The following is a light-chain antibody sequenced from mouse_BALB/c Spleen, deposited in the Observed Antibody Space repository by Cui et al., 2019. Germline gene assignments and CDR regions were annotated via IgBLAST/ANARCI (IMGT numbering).Light chain of an antibody. V-gene: IGKV8-28*01. CDR2: GAS. CDR1: QSLLNSGNQKNY. J-gene: IGKJ5*01. Sequence: DIVMTQSSSSLSVSAGEKVTMSCKPSQSLLNSGNQKNYLAWYQQKPGQPPKLLIYGASTRESGVPDRFTGSGSGTDFTLTISSVQAEDLAVYYCQNDHSYPLTFGAGTKLELK. CDR3: QNDHSYPLT.